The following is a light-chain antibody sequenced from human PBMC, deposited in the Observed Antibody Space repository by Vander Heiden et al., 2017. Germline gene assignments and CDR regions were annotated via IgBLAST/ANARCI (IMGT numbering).Light chain of an antibody. CDR2: DVS. CDR1: KLETKS. Sequence: SYILPHPSSVPVPPGQTATITGGGDKLETKSVHWYQQKASQAPVLVVYDVSDRPSGIPERFTGSKSGNMATLTISGVEAGDEADFYCLVWDGDTDHWVFGGGTKLTVL. V-gene: IGLV3-21*02. J-gene: IGLJ3*02. CDR3: LVWDGDTDHWV.